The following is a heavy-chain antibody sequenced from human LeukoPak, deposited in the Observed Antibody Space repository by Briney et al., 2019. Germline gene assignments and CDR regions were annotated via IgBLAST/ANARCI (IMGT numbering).Heavy chain of an antibody. CDR1: GGTFSSYA. CDR2: IIPIFGTA. J-gene: IGHJ4*02. CDR3: ARMGILTGYSIGY. D-gene: IGHD3-9*01. V-gene: IGHV1-69*06. Sequence: GSSVKVSCKASGGTFSSYAISWVRQAPGQGLEWMGGIIPIFGTANYAQKFQGRVTITADKSTSTAYMELSSLRSEDTAVYYCARMGILTGYSIGYWGQGTLVTVSS.